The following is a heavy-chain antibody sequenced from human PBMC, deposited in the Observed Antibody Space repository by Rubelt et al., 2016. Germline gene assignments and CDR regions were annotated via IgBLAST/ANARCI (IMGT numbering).Heavy chain of an antibody. CDR2: IYYSGST. Sequence: QVQLQESGPGLVKPSETLSLTCTVSGGSISSYYWSWIRQPPGKGLEWIGYIYYSGSTNYNPSLKSRVTISVDTSKNQFSLKLGSVTAADTAVYYCARGEEVAGMGNAFDIWGQGTMVTVSS. V-gene: IGHV4-59*08. CDR3: ARGEEVAGMGNAFDI. CDR1: GGSISSYY. J-gene: IGHJ3*02. D-gene: IGHD6-19*01.